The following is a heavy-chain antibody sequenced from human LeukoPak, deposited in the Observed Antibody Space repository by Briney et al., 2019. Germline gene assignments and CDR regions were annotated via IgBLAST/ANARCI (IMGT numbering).Heavy chain of an antibody. J-gene: IGHJ6*03. D-gene: IGHD2-2*01. CDR3: AREREYCSSTSCYYYYYYYMDV. CDR1: GFTFSSYS. V-gene: IGHV3-48*01. Sequence: PGGSLRLSCAASGFTFSSYSMNWVRQAPGKGLEWVSYISSSSSTIYYADSVKGRFTISRDNAKNSLYLQMNSLRAEDTAVYYCAREREYCSSTSCYYYYYYYMDVWGKGTTVTVSS. CDR2: ISSSSSTI.